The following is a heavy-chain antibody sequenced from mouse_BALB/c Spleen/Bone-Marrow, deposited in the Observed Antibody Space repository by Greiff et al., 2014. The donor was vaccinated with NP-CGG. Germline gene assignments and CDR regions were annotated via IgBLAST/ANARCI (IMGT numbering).Heavy chain of an antibody. Sequence: EVKLMESGAELVKPGASVKLSCTASGFNIKDTYLHWVKQRPEQGLDWIGRIDTAIFTKYDPKFQGKATITADTSSNTAYLHLSSLTSEDTAVYYCASYRYGWYFDVWGAGTTVTVYS. CDR2: IDTAIFT. J-gene: IGHJ1*01. CDR3: ASYRYGWYFDV. D-gene: IGHD2-14*01. V-gene: IGHV14-3*02. CDR1: GFNIKDTY.